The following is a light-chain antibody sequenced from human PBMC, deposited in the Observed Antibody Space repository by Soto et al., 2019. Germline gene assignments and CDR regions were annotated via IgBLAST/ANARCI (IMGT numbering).Light chain of an antibody. CDR2: SAS. V-gene: IGKV3-15*01. CDR3: QQYNYWPPLT. J-gene: IGKJ4*01. CDR1: QSVGRN. Sequence: EIVMTQSPATLSVSPGERATLSCRASQSVGRNLAWYQQKPGQAPRLLIYSASTRATGIPARFSGSGSGTEFTLTISSLQSEDFAIYSCQQYNYWPPLTFGGGAKVEIK.